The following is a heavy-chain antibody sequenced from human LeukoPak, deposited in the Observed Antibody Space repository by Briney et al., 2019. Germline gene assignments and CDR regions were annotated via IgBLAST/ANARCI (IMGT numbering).Heavy chain of an antibody. CDR1: GGSMSTYH. J-gene: IGHJ6*03. V-gene: IGHV4-59*01. CDR2: MYSRGSR. Sequence: SETLSLTCTVSGGSMSTYHWTWIRQAPGKGLEWIGYMYSRGSRSVNPSLRGRVTFSEDTSKNQFSMNMTSVTAADTAVYYCARYLKGYRIDVWGKGTTVIVSS. D-gene: IGHD2-15*01. CDR3: ARYLKGYRIDV.